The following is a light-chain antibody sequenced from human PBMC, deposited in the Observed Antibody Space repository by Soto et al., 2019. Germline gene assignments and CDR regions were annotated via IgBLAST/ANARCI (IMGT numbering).Light chain of an antibody. J-gene: IGKJ1*01. CDR1: QNVSDHY. CDR3: QQYGSSPRT. CDR2: GIS. Sequence: EIMLPQSPGILSLSPGARATLSCMASQNVSDHYFAWYQQTPGQTPKLIIFGISLRAPSIPHTFSGSGSATDFTLTISRLEPEDFALYYCQQYGSSPRTFGPGTKVDIK. V-gene: IGKV3-20*01.